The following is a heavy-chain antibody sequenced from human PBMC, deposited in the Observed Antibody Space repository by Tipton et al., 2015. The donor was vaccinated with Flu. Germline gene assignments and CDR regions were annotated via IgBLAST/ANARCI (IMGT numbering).Heavy chain of an antibody. CDR1: GDSISSDDYY. V-gene: IGHV4-61*08. D-gene: IGHD6-6*01. Sequence: TLSLTCTVSGDSISSDDYYWSWIRQPPGKGLEWIGYIYYSGSTNYNPSLKSRVTISVDTSKNQFSLKLSSVTAADTAVYYCARVVGAARPGWFDPWGQGTLVTVSS. J-gene: IGHJ5*02. CDR3: ARVVGAARPGWFDP. CDR2: IYYSGST.